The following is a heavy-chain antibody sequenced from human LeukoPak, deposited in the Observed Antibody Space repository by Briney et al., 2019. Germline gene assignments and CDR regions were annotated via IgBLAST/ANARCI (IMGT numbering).Heavy chain of an antibody. Sequence: GRSLRLSCAASGFTFSSYGMHWVRQAPGKGLEWVAVISYDGSNKYYADSVKGRFTISRDNSKNTLYLQMNSLRAEDTAVYYCAKEFTQWLIDYWGQGTLVTVSS. CDR1: GFTFSSYG. CDR2: ISYDGSNK. D-gene: IGHD6-19*01. CDR3: AKEFTQWLIDY. J-gene: IGHJ4*02. V-gene: IGHV3-30*18.